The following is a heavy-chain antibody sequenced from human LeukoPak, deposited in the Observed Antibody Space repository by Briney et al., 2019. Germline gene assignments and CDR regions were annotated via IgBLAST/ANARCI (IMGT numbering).Heavy chain of an antibody. CDR2: INHSGST. CDR1: GGSFSGYY. D-gene: IGHD2-15*01. J-gene: IGHJ4*02. V-gene: IGHV4-34*01. Sequence: PSETLSLTCAVYGGSFSGYYWSWIRQPPGKGLEWIGEINHSGSTNYNPSLKSRVTISVDTSKNQFSLKLSSVTAADTAVYYCARAGKVVAAPTHFDYWGQGTLVTVSS. CDR3: ARAGKVVAAPTHFDY.